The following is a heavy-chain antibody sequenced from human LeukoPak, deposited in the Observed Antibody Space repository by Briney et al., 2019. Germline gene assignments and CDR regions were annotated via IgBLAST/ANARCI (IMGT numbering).Heavy chain of an antibody. CDR1: GYSLTELS. CDR2: FDPEDGET. V-gene: IGHV1-24*01. Sequence: GASVKVSCKVSGYSLTELSMHWVRQAPGKGLEWMGGFDPEDGETIYAQKLQGRVTMTTDTSTSTAYMELRSLRSDDTAVYYCARMVANYDILTYYQNWFDPWGQGTLVTVSS. CDR3: ARMVANYDILTYYQNWFDP. D-gene: IGHD3-9*01. J-gene: IGHJ5*02.